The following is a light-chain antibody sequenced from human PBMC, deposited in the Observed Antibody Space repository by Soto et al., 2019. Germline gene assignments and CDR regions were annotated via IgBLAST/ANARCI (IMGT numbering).Light chain of an antibody. V-gene: IGKV3-20*01. Sequence: EIVLTQSPGTLSLSPGERGTLSCRASQTVSSNFLAWYQQKPGQAPRLLIFDASTRATGIPDRFTGSGSGTDFTLTISRLEPEDFAVYYCQFYGDPSKTFGQGTKVEI. J-gene: IGKJ1*01. CDR3: QFYGDPSKT. CDR1: QTVSSNF. CDR2: DAS.